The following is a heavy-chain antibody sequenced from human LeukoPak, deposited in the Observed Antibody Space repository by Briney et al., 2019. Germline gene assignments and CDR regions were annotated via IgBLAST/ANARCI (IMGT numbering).Heavy chain of an antibody. J-gene: IGHJ4*02. CDR1: GINANDYY. D-gene: IGHD6-19*01. CDR2: IFRGNK. V-gene: IGHV3-53*01. CDR3: ATSDSYHWLLEY. Sequence: GASLRLSCELSGINANDYYISWVRQARGKGLEWVSLIFRGNKHYRDSMVGRFTIPRDDATSSVSTVHLQMNSLRAEDTAVYFCATSDSYHWLLEYWGRGTLVTVSS.